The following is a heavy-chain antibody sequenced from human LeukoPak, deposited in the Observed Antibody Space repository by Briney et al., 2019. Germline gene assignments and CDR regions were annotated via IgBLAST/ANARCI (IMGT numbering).Heavy chain of an antibody. D-gene: IGHD6-13*01. CDR3: ARLTIAAAGT. V-gene: IGHV4-34*01. CDR2: INHSGST. J-gene: IGHJ4*02. Sequence: SETLSLTCAVYGGSFSGYYWSWIRHPPGKGLEWIGEINHSGSTNYNPSLKSRVTISVDTSKNQFSLKLSSVTAADTAVYYCARLTIAAAGTWGQGTLVTVSS. CDR1: GGSFSGYY.